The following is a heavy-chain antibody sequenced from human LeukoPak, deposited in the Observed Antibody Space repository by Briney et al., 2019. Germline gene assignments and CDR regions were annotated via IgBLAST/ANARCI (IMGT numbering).Heavy chain of an antibody. J-gene: IGHJ3*02. CDR1: GGSFSGYY. CDR2: INHSGST. CDR3: AALETTTALTGGDAFDI. V-gene: IGHV4-34*01. Sequence: SETLSLTCAVYGGSFSGYYWSWIRQPPGKGLEWIGEINHSGSTNYNPSLKSRVTISVDTSKNQFSLKLSSVTAADTAVYYCAALETTTALTGGDAFDIWRQGTMVTVSS. D-gene: IGHD4-17*01.